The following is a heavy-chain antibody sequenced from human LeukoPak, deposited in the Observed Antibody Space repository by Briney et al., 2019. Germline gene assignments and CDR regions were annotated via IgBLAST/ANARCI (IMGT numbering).Heavy chain of an antibody. J-gene: IGHJ6*02. Sequence: SQTLSLTCDVSGGSISSGLYSWNWIRQPPGKGLEWIGYIYYSGSTNYNPSLKSRVTISVDTSKNQFSLKLSSVTAADTAVYYCARDLGGNHGMDVWGQGTTVTVSS. CDR1: GGSISSGLYS. CDR2: IYYSGST. V-gene: IGHV4-61*01. CDR3: ARDLGGNHGMDV. D-gene: IGHD3-10*01.